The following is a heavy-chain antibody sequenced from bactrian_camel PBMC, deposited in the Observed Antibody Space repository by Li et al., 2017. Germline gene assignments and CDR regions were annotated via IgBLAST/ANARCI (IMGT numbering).Heavy chain of an antibody. D-gene: IGHD7*01. Sequence: HVQLVESGGGSVQAGGSLQLSCVASSDVFTNCRRGWYRQRLGREREVVSNLGIDGTVTYAESVKGRFTISQDSAKNTLYLQMNNLKTEDTAMYYCSSECPKRAPVGHPRRVYWGQGTQVTVS. CDR1: SDVFTNCR. J-gene: IGHJ4*01. CDR2: LGIDGTV. V-gene: IGHV3S53*01. CDR3: SSECPKRAPVGHPRRVY.